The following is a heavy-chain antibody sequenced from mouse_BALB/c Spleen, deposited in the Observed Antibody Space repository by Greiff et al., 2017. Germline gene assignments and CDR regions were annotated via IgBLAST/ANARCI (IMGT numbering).Heavy chain of an antibody. D-gene: IGHD2-3*01. CDR1: GFTFSSYG. J-gene: IGHJ1*01. Sequence: EVHLVESGGGLVQPGGSLKLSCAASGFTFSSYGMSWVRQTPDKRLELVATINSNGGSTYYPDSVKGRFTISRDNAKNTLYLQMSSLKSEDTAMYYCARDDGYYPYWYFDVWGAGTTVTVSS. CDR3: ARDDGYYPYWYFDV. CDR2: INSNGGST. V-gene: IGHV5-6-3*01.